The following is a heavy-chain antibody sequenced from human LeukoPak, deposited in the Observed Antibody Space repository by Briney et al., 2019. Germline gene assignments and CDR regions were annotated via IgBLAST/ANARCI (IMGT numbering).Heavy chain of an antibody. J-gene: IGHJ4*02. CDR1: GFTFSSYS. D-gene: IGHD3-10*01. CDR2: ITSSSSYI. V-gene: IGHV3-21*04. CDR3: AKGLPGFGDLLDVWNS. Sequence: GWSLRLSCAASGFTFSSYSMNWVRQAPGKGLEWVSSITSSSSYIYYADSVKGRFIISRDNAKNSLYLQMNSLRAEDTALYYCAKGLPGFGDLLDVWNSWGQGILVTVSS.